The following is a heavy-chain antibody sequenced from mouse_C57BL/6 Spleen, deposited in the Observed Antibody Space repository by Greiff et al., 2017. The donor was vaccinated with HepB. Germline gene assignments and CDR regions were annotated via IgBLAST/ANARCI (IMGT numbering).Heavy chain of an antibody. J-gene: IGHJ2*01. Sequence: QVQLKQSGAELVRPGASVTLSCKASGYTFTDYEMHWVKQTPVHGLEWIGAIDPETGGTAYNQKFKGKAILTADKSSSTAYMELRSLTSEDSAVYYCTRSLDGYYKGYFDYWGQGTTLTVSS. CDR1: GYTFTDYE. V-gene: IGHV1-15*01. D-gene: IGHD2-3*01. CDR2: IDPETGGT. CDR3: TRSLDGYYKGYFDY.